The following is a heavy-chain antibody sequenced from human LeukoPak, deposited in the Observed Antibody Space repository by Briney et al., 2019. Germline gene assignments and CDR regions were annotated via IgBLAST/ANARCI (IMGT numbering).Heavy chain of an antibody. D-gene: IGHD5-24*01. J-gene: IGHJ4*02. CDR3: AKEARDGYNDY. CDR1: GFTFSTYA. CDR2: ISYDGSNK. V-gene: IGHV3-30*18. Sequence: ALRLSCAASGFTFSTYAMTWVRQAPGKGLEWVAVISYDGSNKYYADSVKGRFTISRDNSKNTLYLQMNSLRAEDTAVYYCAKEARDGYNDYWGQGTLVTVSS.